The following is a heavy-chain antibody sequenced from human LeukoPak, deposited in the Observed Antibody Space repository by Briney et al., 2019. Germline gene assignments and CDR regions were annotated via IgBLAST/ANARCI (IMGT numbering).Heavy chain of an antibody. CDR2: IYYSGST. CDR1: GGSISSGGYY. CDR3: ARDLGSPMGSTNYYFDY. D-gene: IGHD3-16*01. Sequence: PSETLSLTCTVSGGSISSGGYYWSWIRQHPGKGLEWIGYIYYSGSTYYNPSLKSRVTISVDTSKNQFSLKLSSVTAADTAVYYCARDLGSPMGSTNYYFDYWGQGTLVTVSS. V-gene: IGHV4-31*03. J-gene: IGHJ4*02.